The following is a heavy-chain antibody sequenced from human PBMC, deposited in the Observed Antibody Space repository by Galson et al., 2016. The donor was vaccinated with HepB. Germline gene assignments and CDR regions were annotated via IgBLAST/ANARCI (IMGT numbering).Heavy chain of an antibody. Sequence: SVKVSCKAPGYTFTNYAMHWVRQAPGQRLEWMGWINPGNGDTKYSQKFQGRVTISRDTSASTAYMELRSLISEDTSVYYCAREESYYTLDYWGQGTLVTVSS. J-gene: IGHJ4*02. CDR1: GYTFTNYA. CDR2: INPGNGDT. CDR3: AREESYYTLDY. V-gene: IGHV1-3*01. D-gene: IGHD2-2*02.